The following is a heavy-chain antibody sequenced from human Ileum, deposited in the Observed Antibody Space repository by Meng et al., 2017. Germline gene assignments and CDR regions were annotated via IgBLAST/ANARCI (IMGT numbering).Heavy chain of an antibody. CDR3: VGDLGTRLTGY. CDR1: GYKLTDYH. CDR2: INPNSGGT. V-gene: IGHV1-2*06. D-gene: IGHD1-1*01. J-gene: IGHJ4*01. Sequence: ASVKVSCKVSGYKLTDYHLHWVRQAPGQGFEWMGRINPNSGGTNSAQKFQDRVSMTRDTSINTAYMEMNSLTSDDTAVYYFVGDLGTRLTGYWGQGTLVTVSS.